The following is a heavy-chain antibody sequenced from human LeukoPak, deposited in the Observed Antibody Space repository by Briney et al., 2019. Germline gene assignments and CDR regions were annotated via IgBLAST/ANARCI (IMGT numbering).Heavy chain of an antibody. J-gene: IGHJ3*02. CDR2: ISYDGSNK. Sequence: PGGSLRLSCAASGFTFSSYEMNWVRQAPGKGLEGVAVISYDGSNKYYADSVKGRFTISRDNSKNTLYLQMNSLRAEETPVYYCARGRQRFPYSSGWYKGTHAFDIWGQGTMVTVSS. CDR3: ARGRQRFPYSSGWYKGTHAFDI. D-gene: IGHD6-19*01. V-gene: IGHV3-30*03. CDR1: GFTFSSYE.